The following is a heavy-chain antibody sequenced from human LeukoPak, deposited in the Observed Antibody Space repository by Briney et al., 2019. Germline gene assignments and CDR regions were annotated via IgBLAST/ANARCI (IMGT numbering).Heavy chain of an antibody. CDR1: GASFSIDY. J-gene: IGHJ4*02. D-gene: IGHD3-22*01. Sequence: SETLSLTCAVAGASFSIDYWSCIRQPPGKGLWWIAEINHRGRSNYNPALKRRVVISVDTNKNQFSLNLSSVTAADTARYYCARGLYDSGDYHYWIRAYYFDSWGQGTLVTVSS. CDR3: ARGLYDSGDYHYWIRAYYFDS. V-gene: IGHV4-34*01. CDR2: INHRGRS.